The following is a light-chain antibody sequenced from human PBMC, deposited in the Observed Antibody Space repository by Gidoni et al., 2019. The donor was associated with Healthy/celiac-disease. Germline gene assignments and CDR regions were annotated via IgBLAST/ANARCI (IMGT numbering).Light chain of an antibody. J-gene: IGLJ3*02. Sequence: QAVVTQEPSLTVSPGGTVTLTCGSSTGAVTSGHYPYWFQQKPGQAPRTLIYDTSNKHSWTPARFSGSLLGGKAALTLSGAQPEDEAEYYCLLSYSVPNWVFGGGTKLTVL. V-gene: IGLV7-46*01. CDR1: TGAVTSGHY. CDR3: LLSYSVPNWV. CDR2: DTS.